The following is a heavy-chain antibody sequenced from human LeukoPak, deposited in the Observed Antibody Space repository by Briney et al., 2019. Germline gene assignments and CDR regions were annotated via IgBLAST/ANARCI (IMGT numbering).Heavy chain of an antibody. Sequence: GASVKVSCKASGYTFTSYGISWVRQAPGQGLEWMGWISTYNGNTNYAQKLQGRVTMTTDTSTSTAYMELRSLRSEDTAVYYCARGETQRLMTTVTHYYYYYYMDVWGKGTTVTVSS. V-gene: IGHV1-18*01. CDR2: ISTYNGNT. CDR3: ARGETQRLMTTVTHYYYYYYMDV. CDR1: GYTFTSYG. J-gene: IGHJ6*03. D-gene: IGHD4-11*01.